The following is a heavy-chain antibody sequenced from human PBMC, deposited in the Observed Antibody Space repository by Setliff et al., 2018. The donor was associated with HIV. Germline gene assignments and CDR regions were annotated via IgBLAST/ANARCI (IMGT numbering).Heavy chain of an antibody. CDR1: GFTVSSNY. J-gene: IGHJ3*02. D-gene: IGHD6-19*01. CDR2: IYSGGST. CDR3: AREQWLVRGDAFDI. Sequence: PGGSLRLSCAASGFTVSSNYMSWVRQAPGKGLEWVSVIYSGGSTYYADSVKGRFTISRDNSKNTLYLQMNSLRAEDTAVYYCAREQWLVRGDAFDIWGQGTMVTVSS. V-gene: IGHV3-66*01.